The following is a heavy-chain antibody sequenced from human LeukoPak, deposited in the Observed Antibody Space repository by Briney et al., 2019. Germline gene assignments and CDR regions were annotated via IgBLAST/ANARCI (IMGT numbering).Heavy chain of an antibody. V-gene: IGHV4-39*07. CDR1: GGSISTSNYY. D-gene: IGHD3-10*01. CDR2: INHSGST. J-gene: IGHJ6*03. Sequence: SETLSLTCTVSGGSISTSNYYWGWIRQPPGKGLEGIGEINHSGSTNYNPSLKSRVTISVDTSKNQFSLKLSSVTAADTAVYYCARVYYGSGSYYRPDYYYYYMDVWGKGTTVTVSS. CDR3: ARVYYGSGSYYRPDYYYYYMDV.